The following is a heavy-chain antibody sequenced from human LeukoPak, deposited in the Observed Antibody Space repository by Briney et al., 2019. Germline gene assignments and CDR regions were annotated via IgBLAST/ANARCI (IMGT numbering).Heavy chain of an antibody. J-gene: IGHJ5*02. Sequence: PSETLSLTCTVSGGSISSYYWSWIRQPAGKGLEWIGYIYYSGSTNYNPSLKSRVTISVDTSKNQFSLKLSSVTAADTAVYYCARGGGTIFGVVIIPVDWFDPWGQGTLVTVSS. CDR3: ARGGGTIFGVVIIPVDWFDP. CDR1: GGSISSYY. V-gene: IGHV4-59*01. D-gene: IGHD3-3*01. CDR2: IYYSGST.